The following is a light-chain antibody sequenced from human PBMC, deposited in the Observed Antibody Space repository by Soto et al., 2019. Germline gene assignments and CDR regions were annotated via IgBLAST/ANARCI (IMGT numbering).Light chain of an antibody. J-gene: IGKJ4*01. CDR1: QSISDT. CDR3: QQYEAWPRS. Sequence: QSLATLSVNQWGRATLSCRASQSISDTLAWYQQKPGQAPGLLMYGASTRATGLPARFSGSGSGTEFTPTISSLQSEDFAVYYCQQYEAWPRSFGGGTKVDVK. V-gene: IGKV3-15*01. CDR2: GAS.